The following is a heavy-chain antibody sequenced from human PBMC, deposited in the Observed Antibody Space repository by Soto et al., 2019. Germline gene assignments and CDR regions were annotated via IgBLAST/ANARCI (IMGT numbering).Heavy chain of an antibody. Sequence: SVKVSCKASGGTFSSYAISWVRQAPGQGLEWMGGIIPIFGTANYAQKFQGRVTITADESTSTAYMELSSLRSEDTAVYYCARGYYDSSGYENWFDPWGQGTLVTVSS. J-gene: IGHJ5*02. CDR3: ARGYYDSSGYENWFDP. CDR1: GGTFSSYA. D-gene: IGHD3-22*01. CDR2: IIPIFGTA. V-gene: IGHV1-69*13.